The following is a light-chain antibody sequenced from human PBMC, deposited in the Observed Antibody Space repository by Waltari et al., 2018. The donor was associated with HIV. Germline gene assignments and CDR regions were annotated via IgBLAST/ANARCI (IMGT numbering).Light chain of an antibody. CDR3: QSTDRSGTYWV. CDR1: ALPKQY. CDR2: QDT. V-gene: IGLV3-25*03. J-gene: IGLJ3*02. Sequence: SYELTQPPSVSVSPGQTARITCSGDALPKQYAYWFQQKPGQAPVLVIYQDTERPSGFPERLSGSSLGTMVTLTITGVQAEDEADYYCQSTDRSGTYWVFGGGTKLTVL.